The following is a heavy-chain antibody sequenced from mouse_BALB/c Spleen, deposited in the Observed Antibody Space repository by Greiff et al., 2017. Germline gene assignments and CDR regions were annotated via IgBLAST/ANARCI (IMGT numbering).Heavy chain of an antibody. CDR3: ARCLYDCYHYAY. J-gene: IGHJ4*01. CDR2: ILPGSGCT. CDR1: GYTFSSYW. D-gene: IGHD2-3*01. Sequence: VQLQQSGAGLMKPGASVKLSCAASGYTFSSYWISWVSQKPGNGLEWIGEILPGSGCTNYNENFKGKATFTADTSSNPAYMQLSSLTSEDSAVYYCARCLYDCYHYAYWGQGTSVTVSS. V-gene: IGHV1-9*01.